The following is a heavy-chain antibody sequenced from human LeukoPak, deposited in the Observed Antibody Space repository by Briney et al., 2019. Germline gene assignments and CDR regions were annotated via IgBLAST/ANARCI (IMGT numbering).Heavy chain of an antibody. J-gene: IGHJ4*02. CDR3: ARDSYSYGYGGFDY. D-gene: IGHD5-18*01. CDR2: IYSTGDT. V-gene: IGHV4-30-4*01. Sequence: SQTLSLTCTVSGGSISSGDRYWSWIRQSPGKGLEWIGYIYSTGDTYYNPSLKSRVIISVDTSKNQFSLELNSVTAADTAVYYCARDSYSYGYGGFDYWGQGILVTVSS. CDR1: GGSISSGDRY.